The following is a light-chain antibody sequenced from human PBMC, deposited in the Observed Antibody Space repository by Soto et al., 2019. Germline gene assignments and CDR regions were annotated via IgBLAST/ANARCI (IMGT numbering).Light chain of an antibody. CDR2: AAS. CDR1: QSISSY. CDR3: QQSYSTPRN. V-gene: IGKV1-39*01. Sequence: DIQMTQSPSSLSASVGDRVTITCRASQSISSYLNWYQQKPGKAPKLLIYAASSLQSGVPSRFSGSGSGTDFTLTISSLQPEDFAPYYCQQSYSTPRNFGQGTKLEIK. J-gene: IGKJ2*01.